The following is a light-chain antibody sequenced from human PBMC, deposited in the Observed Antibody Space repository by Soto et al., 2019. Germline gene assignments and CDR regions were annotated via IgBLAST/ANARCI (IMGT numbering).Light chain of an antibody. CDR1: QSISSW. J-gene: IGKJ1*01. Sequence: DIHMTQTPSTLSASVGDRVTIACRATQSISSWLAWYQQKPGKAPKLLIYDASNLESGVPSRFSGSGSGTEFTLTSSSLQPDEFATYYCQHYSSDPWTFGQGTKVDIK. CDR3: QHYSSDPWT. V-gene: IGKV1-5*01. CDR2: DAS.